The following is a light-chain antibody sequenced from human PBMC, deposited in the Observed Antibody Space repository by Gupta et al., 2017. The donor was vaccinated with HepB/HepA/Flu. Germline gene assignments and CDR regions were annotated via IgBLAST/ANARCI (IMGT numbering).Light chain of an antibody. Sequence: DIQMIQSPSTLSASVGDRVTITCRASQSISSWLAWYQQKPGKAPKLLIYNASSFLSAVPSTFSSRRSGTEFTLTIISLLPDDFTTSYCRQEYGYPSTFGPGTKLEIK. CDR1: QSISSW. CDR2: NAS. CDR3: RQEYGYPST. V-gene: IGKV1-5*03. J-gene: IGKJ1*01.